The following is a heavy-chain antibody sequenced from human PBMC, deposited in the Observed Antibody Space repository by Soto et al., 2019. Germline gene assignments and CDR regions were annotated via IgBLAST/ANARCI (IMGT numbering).Heavy chain of an antibody. CDR2: ISYDGSNK. D-gene: IGHD3-3*01. CDR1: GFTFSSYA. V-gene: IGHV3-30-3*01. Sequence: QVQLVESGGGVVQPGRSLRLSCAASGFTFSSYAMHWVRQAPGKGLEWVAVISYDGSNKYYADSVKGRFTISRDNSKNTLYVQINSLRAEDTAVYYCARETYYDFWSGPYYGMDVWGQWTTVTVSS. J-gene: IGHJ6*02. CDR3: ARETYYDFWSGPYYGMDV.